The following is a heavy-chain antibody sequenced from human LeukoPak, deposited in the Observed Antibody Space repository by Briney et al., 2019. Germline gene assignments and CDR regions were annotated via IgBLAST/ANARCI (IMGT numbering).Heavy chain of an antibody. CDR2: IYTSGST. CDR1: GGSISSGSYY. D-gene: IGHD5-24*01. V-gene: IGHV4-61*02. Sequence: PSETLSLTCTVSGGSISSGSYYWSWIRQPAGKGLEWIGRIYTSGSTNYNPSLKSRVTISVDTSKNQFSLKLSSVTAADTAVYYCARGWFGRDGYNHAFDIWGQGTMVTVSS. CDR3: ARGWFGRDGYNHAFDI. J-gene: IGHJ3*02.